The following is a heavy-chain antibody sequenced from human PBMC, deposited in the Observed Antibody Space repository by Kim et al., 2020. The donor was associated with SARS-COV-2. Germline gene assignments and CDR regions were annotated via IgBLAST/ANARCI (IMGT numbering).Heavy chain of an antibody. Sequence: GGSLRLSCAASGFTFSSYSMNWVRQAPGKGLEWVSYISSSSNFIFYADSVKGRFTISRDNAKNSLYLQMNSLRDEDTAVYYCARDKWGGASDKRGNSDYWCQGTLVTVSS. J-gene: IGHJ4*02. CDR3: ARDKWGGASDKRGNSDY. CDR2: ISSSSNFI. D-gene: IGHD7-27*01. V-gene: IGHV3-48*02. CDR1: GFTFSSYS.